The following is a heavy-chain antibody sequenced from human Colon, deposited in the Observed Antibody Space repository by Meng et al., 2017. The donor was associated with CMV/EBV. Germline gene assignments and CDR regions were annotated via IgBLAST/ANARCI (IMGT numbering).Heavy chain of an antibody. Sequence: GGSLRLSCAASGFIFSHYGMNWVRQAPGKGLEWVSSITSSSSHVNYADSVKGRFTISRDNAKDALYLEMNSLRTGDTAIYYCARGESIFEVVPRYGMDVWGQGTTVTVSS. V-gene: IGHV3-21*01. D-gene: IGHD3-3*01. CDR1: GFIFSHYG. J-gene: IGHJ6*02. CDR2: ITSSSSHV. CDR3: ARGESIFEVVPRYGMDV.